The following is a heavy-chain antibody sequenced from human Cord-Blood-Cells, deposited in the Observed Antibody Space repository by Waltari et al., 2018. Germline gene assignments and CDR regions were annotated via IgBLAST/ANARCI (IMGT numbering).Heavy chain of an antibody. CDR1: GGSFSGYY. D-gene: IGHD3-3*01. CDR2: INHSGST. J-gene: IGHJ6*03. V-gene: IGHV4-34*01. CDR3: ARENLEWLVYYYYYYMDV. Sequence: QVQLQQWGAGLLKPSETLSLTCAVYGGSFSGYYWSWIRQPPGKGLEWIGEINHSGSTNYNPSLKRRVTISVDTSKNQFSLKLSSVTAADTAVYYCARENLEWLVYYYYYYMDVWGKGTTVTVSS.